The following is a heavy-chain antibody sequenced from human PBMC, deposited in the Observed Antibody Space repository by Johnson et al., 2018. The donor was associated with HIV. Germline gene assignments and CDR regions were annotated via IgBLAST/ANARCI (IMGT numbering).Heavy chain of an antibody. V-gene: IGHV3-30-3*01. CDR2: ISYDGSNE. D-gene: IGHD1-26*01. CDR1: GFRFRDYA. J-gene: IGHJ3*02. Sequence: QMQLVESGGGVVQPGRSLRLSCAASGFRFRDYAMRWVRQAPGKGLEWVTVISYDGSNEYYADSVKGRFTISRDNSKNTLYLQMNSLRTEDTAVYYCARALGVGATADDAFDICGQGTMVTVSS. CDR3: ARALGVGATADDAFDI.